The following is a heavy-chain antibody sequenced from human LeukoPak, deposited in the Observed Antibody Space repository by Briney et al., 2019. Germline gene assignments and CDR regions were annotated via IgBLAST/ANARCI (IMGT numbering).Heavy chain of an antibody. CDR2: IYYSGST. J-gene: IGHJ3*02. Sequence: PSETLSLTCSVSGGSISSKNDYWGWIRQPPGKGLEWIGSIYYSGSTYYNPSLKSRVTISVDTSKNQFSLKLSSVTDADTAVYYCARGQQKLDAFDIWGQGTMVTVSS. CDR1: GGSISSKNDY. V-gene: IGHV4-39*07. CDR3: ARGQQKLDAFDI. D-gene: IGHD6-13*01.